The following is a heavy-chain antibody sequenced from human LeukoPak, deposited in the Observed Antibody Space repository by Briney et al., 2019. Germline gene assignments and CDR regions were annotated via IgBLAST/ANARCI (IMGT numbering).Heavy chain of an antibody. CDR2: VNHSGTT. Sequence: SETLSLTCNVYGGSFTAFYWSWIRQPPGKGLEWIGEVNHSGTTNYNPSLTSRVTISVDTSKNQFSLTLSSVTAADTAVYYCARAQGSSGPNLFSRRLRERSHNWFDPWGQGTLVTVSS. CDR3: ARAQGSSGPNLFSRRLRERSHNWFDP. J-gene: IGHJ5*02. D-gene: IGHD3-22*01. V-gene: IGHV4-34*01. CDR1: GGSFTAFY.